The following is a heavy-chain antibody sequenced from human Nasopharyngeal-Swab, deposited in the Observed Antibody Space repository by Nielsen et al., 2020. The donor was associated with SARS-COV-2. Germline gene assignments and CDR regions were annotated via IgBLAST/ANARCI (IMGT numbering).Heavy chain of an antibody. V-gene: IGHV1-18*01. D-gene: IGHD1-26*01. CDR3: ARKLGAPRAWYFDL. Sequence: ASVKVSCKASGYTFTSYGISWVRQAPGQGLEWMGWISAYNGNTNYAQKFQGRVTVTTDTSTSTAYLHVRSLRSDDTAIYYCARKLGAPRAWYFDLWGRGTPVTVSS. J-gene: IGHJ2*01. CDR1: GYTFTSYG. CDR2: ISAYNGNT.